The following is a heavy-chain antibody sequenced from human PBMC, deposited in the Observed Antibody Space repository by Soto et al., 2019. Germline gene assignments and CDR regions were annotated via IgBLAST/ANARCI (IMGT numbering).Heavy chain of an antibody. CDR2: IWYDGSNK. V-gene: IGHV3-33*01. CDR1: GFTFSSYG. Sequence: SLILSGAATGFTFSSYGMHWVRQAPGKGLEWVAVIWYDGSNKYYADSVKGRFTISRDNSKNTLYLQMNSLRAEDTAVYNCARGGIAAAGTAGGHFDYWGQGTLVTVSS. J-gene: IGHJ4*02. CDR3: ARGGIAAAGTAGGHFDY. D-gene: IGHD6-13*01.